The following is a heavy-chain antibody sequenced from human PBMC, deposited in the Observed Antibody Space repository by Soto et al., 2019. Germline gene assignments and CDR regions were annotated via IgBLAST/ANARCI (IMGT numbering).Heavy chain of an antibody. CDR1: GFTFSDYV. D-gene: IGHD3-3*02. Sequence: QVRLVESGGGVVQPGTSLRLSCAASGFTFSDYVIHWVRQAAGKGLEWVASMTYDGATEYYADSVKGRFTMSRDNSKRALPLQMNSLRPDDTAVYYCARVRLSIAVNDALDVWGQGTTVTVSS. J-gene: IGHJ3*01. V-gene: IGHV3-30*14. CDR3: ARVRLSIAVNDALDV. CDR2: MTYDGATE.